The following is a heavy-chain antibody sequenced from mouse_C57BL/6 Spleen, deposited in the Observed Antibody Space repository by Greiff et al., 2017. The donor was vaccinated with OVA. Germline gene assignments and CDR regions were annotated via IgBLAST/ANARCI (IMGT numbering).Heavy chain of an antibody. V-gene: IGHV1-76*01. Sequence: VQLQQSGAELVRPGASVKLSCKASGYTFTDYYINWVKQRPGQGLEWIARIYPGSGNTYYNEKFKGKATLTAEKSSSTAYMQLSSLTSEDSAVYFCARSGLPNYYAMDYWGQGTSVTVSS. CDR1: GYTFTDYY. J-gene: IGHJ4*01. CDR3: ARSGLPNYYAMDY. D-gene: IGHD3-1*01. CDR2: IYPGSGNT.